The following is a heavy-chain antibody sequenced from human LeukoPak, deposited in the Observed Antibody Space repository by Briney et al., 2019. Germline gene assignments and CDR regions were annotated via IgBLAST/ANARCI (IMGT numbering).Heavy chain of an antibody. CDR3: ARDKEAGRYFDRLSPHYYYHMDV. V-gene: IGHV4-39*07. D-gene: IGHD3-9*01. J-gene: IGHJ6*03. CDR1: GGSISSSSYY. CDR2: IYYSGST. Sequence: SETLSLTCTVSGGSISSSSYYWGWIRQPPGKGLEWIGSIYYSGSTYYNPSLKSRVAISVDTSKNQFSLKLSSVTAADTAVYYCARDKEAGRYFDRLSPHYYYHMDVWGKGTTVTISS.